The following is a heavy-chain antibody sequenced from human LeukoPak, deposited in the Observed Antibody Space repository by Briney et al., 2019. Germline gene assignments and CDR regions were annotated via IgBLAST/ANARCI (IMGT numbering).Heavy chain of an antibody. D-gene: IGHD2-8*01. Sequence: PSETLSLTCDVSGGSVTSTNWWSWVRQPPGQGLEWIGEIHLRGLTNYNPSLSSRVTMSLDTSKNYVSLNLTSVTAADTAVYYCSRENGAFSPVGYWGQGALVIVRS. CDR2: IHLRGLT. J-gene: IGHJ4*02. V-gene: IGHV4-4*02. CDR1: GGSVTSTNW. CDR3: SRENGAFSPVGY.